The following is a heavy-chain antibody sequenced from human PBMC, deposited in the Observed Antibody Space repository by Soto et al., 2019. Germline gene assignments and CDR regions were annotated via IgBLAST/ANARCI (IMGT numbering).Heavy chain of an antibody. CDR3: ARDTWYYYDSSGYYFSPYYFDY. CDR2: ISAYNGNT. J-gene: IGHJ4*02. D-gene: IGHD3-22*01. Sequence: ASVKVSCKASGYTFTSYGISWVRQAPGQGLEWMGWISAYNGNTNYAQKLQGRVTMTTDTSTSTAYMELRSLRSDDTAVYYCARDTWYYYDSSGYYFSPYYFDYWGQG. CDR1: GYTFTSYG. V-gene: IGHV1-18*01.